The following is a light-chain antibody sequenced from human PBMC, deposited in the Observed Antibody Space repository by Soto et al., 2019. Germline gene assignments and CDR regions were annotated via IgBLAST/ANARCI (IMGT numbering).Light chain of an antibody. CDR3: GTWDSRLSAGNYV. CDR1: SSNIGNNY. V-gene: IGLV1-51*01. Sequence: QSVLTQPPSVSAAPGQKVTISCSGSSSNIGNNYVSWYQQLPGTALKLLIHDNNKRPSGIPDRFSGSRSGTSATLGITGLQTGDEADYYCGTWDSRLSAGNYVFGTGTKVTVL. J-gene: IGLJ1*01. CDR2: DNN.